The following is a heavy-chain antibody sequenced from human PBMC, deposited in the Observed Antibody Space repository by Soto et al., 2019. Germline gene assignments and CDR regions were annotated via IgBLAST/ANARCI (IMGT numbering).Heavy chain of an antibody. J-gene: IGHJ6*02. CDR2: MLYSGLT. V-gene: IGHV4-39*01. CDR3: APLSVSLSGPYGIHV. CDR1: GYSVSSSDYY. Sequence: SETLSLTCSVSGYSVSSSDYYWAWIRQPPGEGLEWIGSMLYSGLTYYNPSLKSRVTLSVDTSKNQFSVRLDSVTASDTAVYYCAPLSVSLSGPYGIHVWGQGTTVTVSS. D-gene: IGHD2-15*01.